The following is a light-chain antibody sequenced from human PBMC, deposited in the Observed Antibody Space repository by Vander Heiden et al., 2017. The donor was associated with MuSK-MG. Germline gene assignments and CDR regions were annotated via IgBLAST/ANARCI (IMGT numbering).Light chain of an antibody. CDR1: QSDSSN. CDR3: QQYNNWPPYT. Sequence: EIVMTQSPATLSVSPGERATLSCRASQSDSSNLAWYQQKPGQAPRLLIYGASTRATGIPARFSGSGSGTEFTPTISSLQSEDFAVYYCQQYNNWPPYTFGQGTKLEIK. CDR2: GAS. J-gene: IGKJ2*01. V-gene: IGKV3-15*01.